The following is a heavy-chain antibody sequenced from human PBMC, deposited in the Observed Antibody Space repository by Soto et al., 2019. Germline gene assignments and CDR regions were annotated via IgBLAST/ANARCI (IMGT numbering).Heavy chain of an antibody. Sequence: GGSLRLSCAASGFTISNNAMTWVRQAPGKGLEWVSTIIGSGGNTYHADSVQGRFTISRDNSKNTLYLQMHSLRAEDTAVYYCATRAYSSGYYGMDVWGPGTTVTVSS. J-gene: IGHJ6*02. D-gene: IGHD3-22*01. CDR2: IIGSGGNT. CDR1: GFTISNNA. CDR3: ATRAYSSGYYGMDV. V-gene: IGHV3-23*01.